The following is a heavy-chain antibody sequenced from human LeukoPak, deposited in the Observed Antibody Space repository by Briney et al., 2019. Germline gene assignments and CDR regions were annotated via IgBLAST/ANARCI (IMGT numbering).Heavy chain of an antibody. CDR2: ISGSGGST. Sequence: PGGSLRLSCAASGFTFSSYAMSWVRQAPGKGLEWVSAISGSGGSTYYADSVKGRFTISRDNSKNTLYLQMNSLRAEDTAVYYCAKDLYGSGSYPYYFDFWGQGTLVTVSS. D-gene: IGHD3-10*01. J-gene: IGHJ4*02. CDR1: GFTFSSYA. V-gene: IGHV3-23*01. CDR3: AKDLYGSGSYPYYFDF.